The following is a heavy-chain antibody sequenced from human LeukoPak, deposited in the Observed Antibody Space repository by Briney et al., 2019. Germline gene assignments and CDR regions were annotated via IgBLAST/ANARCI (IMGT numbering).Heavy chain of an antibody. CDR1: GFTFSSYD. CDR3: AKSPSWFDP. Sequence: GGSLRLACSASGFTFSSYDMHWVRQAPGKGLEWVAFIWYDGTNKYYADSVKGRSTISRDNSKNTLYLQMNSLRAEETAVYYCAKSPSWFDPSGQGTLVTVSS. V-gene: IGHV3-30*02. CDR2: IWYDGTNK. J-gene: IGHJ5*02.